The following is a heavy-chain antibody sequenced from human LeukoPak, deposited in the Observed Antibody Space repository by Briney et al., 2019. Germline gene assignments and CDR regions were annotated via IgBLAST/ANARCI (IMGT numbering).Heavy chain of an antibody. CDR1: GGTFSSYA. J-gene: IGHJ6*03. CDR3: ARVPITIFGVVIYYYYMDV. V-gene: IGHV1-69*01. Sequence: SVKVSCEASGGTFSSYAISWVRQAPGQGLEWMGGIIPIFGTANYAQKFQGRVTITADESTSTAYMELSSLRSEDTAVYYCARVPITIFGVVIYYYYMDVWGKGTTVTVSS. D-gene: IGHD3-3*01. CDR2: IIPIFGTA.